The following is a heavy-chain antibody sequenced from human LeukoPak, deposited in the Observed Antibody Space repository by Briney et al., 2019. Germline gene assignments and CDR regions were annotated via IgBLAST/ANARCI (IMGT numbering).Heavy chain of an antibody. D-gene: IGHD7-27*01. V-gene: IGHV6-1*01. CDR1: GDSVSSANTA. CDR2: TYYRSKWYT. J-gene: IGHJ4*02. Sequence: ASQTLSLTCAISGDSVSSANTAWNWIRQSPSRGLEWLGRTYYRSKWYTDYAVSVKSRLTINPDTSKNQFSLHLNSLSPEDTAVYYCATGWGFDFWGQGTLVTVSS. CDR3: ATGWGFDF.